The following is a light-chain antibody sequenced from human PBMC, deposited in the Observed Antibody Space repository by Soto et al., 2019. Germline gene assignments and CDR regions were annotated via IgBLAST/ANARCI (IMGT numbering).Light chain of an antibody. J-gene: IGLJ1*01. Sequence: QSVLTQPPSASGTPGQRVTISCSGSSSNIGSNYVYWYQQLPGTAPKLLIYRNNQRPSGVPDRFTGSKSGTSASLAISGLRSEDEAVYYCAAWDDSLSGYVFGTGTNLTVL. CDR1: SSNIGSNY. V-gene: IGLV1-47*01. CDR2: RNN. CDR3: AAWDDSLSGYV.